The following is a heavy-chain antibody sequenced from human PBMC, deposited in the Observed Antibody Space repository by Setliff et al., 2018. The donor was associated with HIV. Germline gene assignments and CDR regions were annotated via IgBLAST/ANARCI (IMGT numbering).Heavy chain of an antibody. CDR3: VHRVVWGGLDV. J-gene: IGHJ6*02. Sequence: TLSLTCTVSGGSISSGDYYWSWIRQPPGKALEWLALLYWNDDKRYSPSLKSRLTITKDTSKNQMVLTMTNMDPVDTATYYCVHRVVWGGLDVWGQGTTVTVSS. V-gene: IGHV2-5*01. CDR1: GGSISSGDYY. CDR2: LYWNDDK. D-gene: IGHD2-8*02.